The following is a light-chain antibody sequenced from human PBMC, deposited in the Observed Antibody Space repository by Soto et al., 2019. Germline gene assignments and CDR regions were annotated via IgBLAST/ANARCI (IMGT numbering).Light chain of an antibody. V-gene: IGKV3-20*01. CDR2: GAS. J-gene: IGKJ1*01. CDR3: QQYDSSPWT. Sequence: EIVLTQSPGTLSLSPGERATLSCRASQSVSSSFLAWYQQKPGQAPRLLIYGASSRATGIPDRFSGSGSGTDFTLTISGLEPEDFAMYHCQQYDSSPWTFGQGTKVEIK. CDR1: QSVSSSF.